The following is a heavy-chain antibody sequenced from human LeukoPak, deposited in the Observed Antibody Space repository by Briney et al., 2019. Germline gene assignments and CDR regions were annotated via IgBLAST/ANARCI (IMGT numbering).Heavy chain of an antibody. D-gene: IGHD3-16*02. Sequence: PGGSLRLSCAASGFTFDGYAMHWVRQAPGKGLEWVSGISWNSGSIDYADSVKGRFTISRDNAKNSLYLQMNSLRTEDTALYYCAKDGRPLFRGVTVNFDYWGQGTLVTVSS. J-gene: IGHJ4*02. V-gene: IGHV3-9*01. CDR2: ISWNSGSI. CDR3: AKDGRPLFRGVTVNFDY. CDR1: GFTFDGYA.